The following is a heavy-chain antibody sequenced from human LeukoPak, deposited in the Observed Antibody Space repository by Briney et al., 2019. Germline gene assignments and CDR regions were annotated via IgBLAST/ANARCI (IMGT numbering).Heavy chain of an antibody. CDR3: ASGRAVAGAMDFDY. Sequence: SETLSLACTVSGGSISSYYWSWIRQPPGKGLEWIGYIYYSGSTNYNPSLKSRGTISVDTSKNQFSLKLSSVTAADTAVYYCASGRAVAGAMDFDYWGQGTLVTVSS. J-gene: IGHJ4*02. V-gene: IGHV4-59*01. D-gene: IGHD6-19*01. CDR1: GGSISSYY. CDR2: IYYSGST.